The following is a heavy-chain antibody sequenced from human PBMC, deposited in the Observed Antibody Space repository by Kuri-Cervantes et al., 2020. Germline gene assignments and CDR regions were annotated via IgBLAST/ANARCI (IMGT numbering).Heavy chain of an antibody. CDR2: INWNGGST. J-gene: IGHJ4*02. CDR1: GLTFDDYA. Sequence: ETLSLTCAASGLTFDDYAMHWVRQAPGKGLEWVSGINWNGGSTGYADSVKGRFTIPRDNAKNSLYLQMNSLRAEETAVYYCARGHSSGGRATYDYWGQGTLVTVSS. CDR3: ARGHSSGGRATYDY. V-gene: IGHV3-20*04. D-gene: IGHD6-19*01.